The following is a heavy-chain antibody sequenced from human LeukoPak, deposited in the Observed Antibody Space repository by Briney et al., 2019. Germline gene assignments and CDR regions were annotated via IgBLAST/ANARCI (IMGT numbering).Heavy chain of an antibody. J-gene: IGHJ3*02. V-gene: IGHV3-30*04. D-gene: IGHD2-21*01. Sequence: PGGSLRLSCAASGFTFSSYAMHWVRQAPGKGLEWVAVISYDGSNKYYADSVKGRFTISRDNSKNTLYLQMNSLRAEDTAVYYCARDFGYSPGAFDIWGQGTMVTVSS. CDR2: ISYDGSNK. CDR3: ARDFGYSPGAFDI. CDR1: GFTFSSYA.